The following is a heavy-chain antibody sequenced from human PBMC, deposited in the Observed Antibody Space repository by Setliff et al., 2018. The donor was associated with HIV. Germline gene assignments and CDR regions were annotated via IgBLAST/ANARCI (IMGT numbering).Heavy chain of an antibody. CDR1: GFTFSSYW. CDR3: TRNIGSGTYWGSWYYMDV. V-gene: IGHV3-7*03. J-gene: IGHJ6*03. Sequence: LRLSCATSGFTFSSYWMSWVRQAPGKGLEWVANINKDGSQTYYVDSVKGRFTISRDTAKNSLLLQMNSLRAEDTAMYYCTRNIGSGTYWGSWYYMDVWGKGTTVTVSS. D-gene: IGHD1-26*01. CDR2: INKDGSQT.